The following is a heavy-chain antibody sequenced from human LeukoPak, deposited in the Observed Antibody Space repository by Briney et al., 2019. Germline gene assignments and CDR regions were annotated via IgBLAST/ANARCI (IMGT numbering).Heavy chain of an antibody. V-gene: IGHV3-30*07. CDR2: ISYDGSNK. D-gene: IGHD3-10*01. CDR3: ARDSYYYASGSHYMDV. Sequence: GGSLRLSCAASGFIFSDHAMHWVRQAPGKGLEWVAGISYDGSNKYDTDSVKGRYTISRDNSKNTLYLQMDSLRSEDTAVYYCARDSYYYASGSHYMDVWGQGTTVTVSS. J-gene: IGHJ6*03. CDR1: GFIFSDHA.